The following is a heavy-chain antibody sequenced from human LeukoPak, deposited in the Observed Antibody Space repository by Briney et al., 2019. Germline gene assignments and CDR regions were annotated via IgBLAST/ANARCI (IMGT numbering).Heavy chain of an antibody. V-gene: IGHV3-21*01. CDR2: ISPTGTHI. Sequence: PGGSLRLSCAASEFTISSYGFHWVRQAPGKGLEWVSSISPTGTHIHYADSVKGRFTISRDNAKNSLCLQMNSLRVEDTAVYYCARPPSITNPYYGLDVWGQGTTVTVSS. CDR3: ARPPSITNPYYGLDV. J-gene: IGHJ6*02. CDR1: EFTISSYG. D-gene: IGHD3-3*01.